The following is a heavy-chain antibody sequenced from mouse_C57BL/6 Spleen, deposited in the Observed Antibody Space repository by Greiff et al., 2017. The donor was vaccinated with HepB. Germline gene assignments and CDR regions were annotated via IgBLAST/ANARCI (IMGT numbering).Heavy chain of an antibody. Sequence: EVQLQQSGPELVKPGASVKMSCKASGYTFTDYNMHWVKQSHGKSLEWIGYINPNNGGTSYNQKFKGKATLTVNKSSSTAYMELRSLTSEDSAVYYCASVEGYSGRYYFDYWGQGTTLTVSS. J-gene: IGHJ2*01. V-gene: IGHV1-22*01. CDR1: GYTFTDYN. D-gene: IGHD2-3*01. CDR3: ASVEGYSGRYYFDY. CDR2: INPNNGGT.